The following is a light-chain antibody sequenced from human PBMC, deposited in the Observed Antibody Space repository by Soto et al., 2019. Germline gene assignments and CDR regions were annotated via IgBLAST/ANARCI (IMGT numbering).Light chain of an antibody. CDR1: SSDIGAYNY. CDR3: CSYAGSYTHV. Sequence: QSVLTQPASVSGSPGQSITISCTGSSSDIGAYNYVSWFQQYPGKAPKLMIYDVIKRPSGVPDRFSGSKSGDTASLTIYGLQAKDEADYHCCSYAGSYTHVFGTGTKVTVL. V-gene: IGLV2-11*01. CDR2: DVI. J-gene: IGLJ1*01.